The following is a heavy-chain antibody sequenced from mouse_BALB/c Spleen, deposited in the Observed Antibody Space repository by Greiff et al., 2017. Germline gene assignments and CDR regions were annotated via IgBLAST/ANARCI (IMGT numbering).Heavy chain of an antibody. CDR1: GFTFSSYT. J-gene: IGHJ2*01. D-gene: IGHD2-2*01. Sequence: VESGGGLVKPGGSLKLSCAASGFTFSSYTMSWVRQTPEKRLEWVATISSGGGNTYYPDSVKGRFTISRDNAKNNLYLQMSSLRSEDTALYYCARYGYQYYFDYWGQGTTLTVSS. V-gene: IGHV5-9*03. CDR2: ISSGGGNT. CDR3: ARYGYQYYFDY.